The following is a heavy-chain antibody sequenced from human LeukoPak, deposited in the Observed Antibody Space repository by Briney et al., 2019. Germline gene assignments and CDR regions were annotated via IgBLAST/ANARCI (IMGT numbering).Heavy chain of an antibody. CDR2: IIPILGIA. V-gene: IGHV1-69*04. CDR3: ARAGGVDIVVVPAAINWFDP. J-gene: IGHJ5*02. Sequence: SVKVSCTASGGTFSSYAISWVRQAPGQGLEWMGRIIPILGIANYAQKFQGRVTITADKSTSTAYMELSSLRSEDTAVYYCARAGGVDIVVVPAAINWFDPWGQGTLVTVSS. D-gene: IGHD2-2*01. CDR1: GGTFSSYA.